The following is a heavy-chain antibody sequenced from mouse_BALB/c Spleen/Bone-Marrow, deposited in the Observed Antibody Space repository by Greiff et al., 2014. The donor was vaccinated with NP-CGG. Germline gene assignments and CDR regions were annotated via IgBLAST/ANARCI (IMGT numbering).Heavy chain of an antibody. J-gene: IGHJ3*01. V-gene: IGHV14-3*02. CDR2: IDPANGNT. Sequence: EVMLVESGAELVKPGASVKLSCTASGFNIKDTYMHWVKQRPEQGLEWIGRIDPANGNTKYDPKFQGKATITADTSSNTAYLQPSSLTSEDPAVYYCATYYYGSSDGFAYWGQGTLVTVSA. D-gene: IGHD1-1*01. CDR3: ATYYYGSSDGFAY. CDR1: GFNIKDTY.